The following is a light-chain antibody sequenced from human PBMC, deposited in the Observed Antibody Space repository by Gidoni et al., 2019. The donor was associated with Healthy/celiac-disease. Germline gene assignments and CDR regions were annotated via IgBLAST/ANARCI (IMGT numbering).Light chain of an antibody. V-gene: IGKV3-20*01. CDR3: QQYGSSPL. CDR2: GAS. CDR1: QSVSSSY. J-gene: IGKJ3*01. Sequence: ENVLTPSPGTLSLSPGERATLSCRASQSVSSSYLAWYQQKPGQAPMLLIYGASSRATGITDRFSGSGSGTDFTLTISRLEPEDFAVYYCQQYGSSPLFXPXTKVEIK.